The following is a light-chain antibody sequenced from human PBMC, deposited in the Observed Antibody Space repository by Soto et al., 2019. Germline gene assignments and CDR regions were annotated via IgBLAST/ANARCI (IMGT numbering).Light chain of an antibody. V-gene: IGKV1-27*01. CDR2: AAS. CDR3: QKYNSAVDT. Sequence: DIQLTQSPFSLSVSVGDRVTLTCRASQGINNYLAWYQQKPGKVPRLLIYAASTWQSGVPSRFSGSGSGTDFTLTISSLQPEDVATYYCQKYNSAVDTFGGGTKVDI. J-gene: IGKJ4*01. CDR1: QGINNY.